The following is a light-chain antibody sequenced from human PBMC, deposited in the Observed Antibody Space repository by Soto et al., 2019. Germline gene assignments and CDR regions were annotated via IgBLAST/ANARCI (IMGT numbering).Light chain of an antibody. CDR1: QSVSSSR. CDR2: GAS. Sequence: IVLTQYPGTLSLSPGERATLSCRASQSVSSSRLAWYRQKPGQAPRLLIYGASSRATGIPDRFSGSGSGTDFTLTISRLEPEDFAVYYCQQYGSSRWTFAQGTKVDIK. CDR3: QQYGSSRWT. J-gene: IGKJ1*01. V-gene: IGKV3-20*01.